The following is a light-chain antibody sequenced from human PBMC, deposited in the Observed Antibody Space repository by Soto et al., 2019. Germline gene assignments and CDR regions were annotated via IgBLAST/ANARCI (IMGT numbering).Light chain of an antibody. CDR1: QDINKN. Sequence: DIQMTQSPSSLSASVGDRVTITCQASQDINKNLIWYQQKPGKVPKLLIYDASDLETGVPSRFSGSGSGTGFTFTISSLQPEDFATYYCQQYESLPLTFGQGTRLEI. V-gene: IGKV1-33*01. J-gene: IGKJ5*01. CDR2: DAS. CDR3: QQYESLPLT.